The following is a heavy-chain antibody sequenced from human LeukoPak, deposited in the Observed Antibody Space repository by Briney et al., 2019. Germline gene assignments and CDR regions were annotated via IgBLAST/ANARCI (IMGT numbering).Heavy chain of an antibody. CDR3: ARDWQWLGRGYFDY. Sequence: PSETLSLTCTVSGGSISSYYWSWIRQPPGKGLEWIGYIYYSGSTDYNPSLKSRVTISVDTSKNQFSLKLSSVTAADTAVYYCARDWQWLGRGYFDYWGQGTLVTVSS. CDR1: GGSISSYY. J-gene: IGHJ4*02. D-gene: IGHD6-19*01. V-gene: IGHV4-59*01. CDR2: IYYSGST.